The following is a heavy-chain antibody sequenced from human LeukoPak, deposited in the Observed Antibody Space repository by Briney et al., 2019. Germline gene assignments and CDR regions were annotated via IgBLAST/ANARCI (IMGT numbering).Heavy chain of an antibody. V-gene: IGHV3-23*01. CDR2: ISGGSDNT. Sequence: GGSLRLSCTGSGFPFGTYAMSWVRQAPGKGLEWVSAISGGSDNTHYAESVKGRFTISRDISKSTVYLQMNSLRVEDTAVYYCAKDAVRGRFDPWGQGTMITVSS. CDR1: GFPFGTYA. CDR3: AKDAVRGRFDP. D-gene: IGHD3-10*01. J-gene: IGHJ5*02.